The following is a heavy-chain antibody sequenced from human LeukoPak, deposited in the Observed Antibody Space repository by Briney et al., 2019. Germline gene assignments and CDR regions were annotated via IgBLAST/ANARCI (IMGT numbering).Heavy chain of an antibody. CDR1: VXTXXXXX. J-gene: IGHJ3*02. Sequence: GASVKVSCKASVXTXXXXXXSXXXXXXGXGXXWMGSISASTGNTNHTQKLKGRVTMTKDKSTSTAYMELRSLRSDDTAVYYCANSGDLDAFDIWGQGQMVTVSS. D-gene: IGHD7-27*01. CDR3: ANSGDLDAFDI. CDR2: ISASTGNT. V-gene: IGHV1-18*01.